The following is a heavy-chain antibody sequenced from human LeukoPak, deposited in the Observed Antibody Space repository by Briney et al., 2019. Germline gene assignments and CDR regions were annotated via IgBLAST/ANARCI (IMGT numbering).Heavy chain of an antibody. CDR3: ARGTLYSGWSYYFDY. V-gene: IGHV4-34*01. J-gene: IGHJ4*02. CDR1: GGSFSGYY. D-gene: IGHD6-19*01. CDR2: INHSGST. Sequence: SETLSLTCAVYGGSFSGYYWSWIRQSPGKGLEWIGEINHSGSTNYNSSLKSRVTISVDTSKNQFSLRLSSVTAADTAMYYCARGTLYSGWSYYFDYWGQGSQVTVSS.